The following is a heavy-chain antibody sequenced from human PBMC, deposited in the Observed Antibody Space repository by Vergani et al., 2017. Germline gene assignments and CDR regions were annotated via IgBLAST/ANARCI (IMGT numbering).Heavy chain of an antibody. CDR3: ARLLTSIWGSIH. D-gene: IGHD4/OR15-4a*01. J-gene: IGHJ4*02. CDR2: INPNSGGK. Sequence: QVQLVQSGAEVKKPGASVKVSCKASGYTFIGYYMHWVRQAPGQGLEWMGRINPNSGGKNYAQKFQGRVTMTRDTSISTAYRELSRLRSDDTAVYYCARLLTSIWGSIHWGQGTLVTVSS. CDR1: GYTFIGYY. V-gene: IGHV1-2*02.